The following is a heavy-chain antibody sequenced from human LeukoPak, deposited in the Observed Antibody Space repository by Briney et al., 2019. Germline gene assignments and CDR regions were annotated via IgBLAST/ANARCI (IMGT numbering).Heavy chain of an antibody. V-gene: IGHV4-31*03. J-gene: IGHJ4*02. CDR1: GGSISSGGYY. CDR2: IYYSGST. D-gene: IGHD2-21*02. CDR3: ARWVVVTANRYYFDY. Sequence: PSETLSLTCTVSGGSISSGGYYWSWIRQHPGKGLEWIGYIYYSGSTYYNPSLKSRVTISVDTSKNQFSLKLGSVTAADTAVYYCARWVVVTANRYYFDYWGQGTLVTVSS.